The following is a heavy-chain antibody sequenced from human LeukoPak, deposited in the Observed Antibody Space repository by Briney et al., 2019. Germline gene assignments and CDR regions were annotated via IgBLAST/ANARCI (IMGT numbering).Heavy chain of an antibody. CDR1: GFTFSTYS. CDR3: TTPFDY. V-gene: IGHV3-48*01. CDR2: ISSDSQTI. D-gene: IGHD1-26*01. J-gene: IGHJ4*02. Sequence: GGSLRLSCAASGFTFSTYSLNWVRQAPGKGLEWISYISSDSQTIYYADSVKGRFTISRDNANNSPYLQMNSLRAEDTAVYYCTTPFDYWGQGALVTVSS.